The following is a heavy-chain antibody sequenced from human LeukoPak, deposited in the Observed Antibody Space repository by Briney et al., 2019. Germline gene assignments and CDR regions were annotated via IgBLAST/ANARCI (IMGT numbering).Heavy chain of an antibody. D-gene: IGHD1-7*01. CDR1: GYTFSSSD. V-gene: IGHV1-8*01. CDR2: MNPNSGNT. CDR3: AREGELFDY. J-gene: IGHJ4*02. Sequence: GASVKVSCKPSGYTFSSSDINWVRQATGQGLEWMGWMNPNSGNTGYAQKFQGRVTMTRNTSISTAYMELSSLRSDDTAVYYCAREGELFDYWGQGTLVTVSS.